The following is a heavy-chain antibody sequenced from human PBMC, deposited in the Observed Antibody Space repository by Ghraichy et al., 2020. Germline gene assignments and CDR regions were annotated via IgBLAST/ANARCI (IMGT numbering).Heavy chain of an antibody. V-gene: IGHV3-73*01. CDR3: TRRYYDSSGYSRGDAFDD. J-gene: IGHJ3*01. CDR1: GFTFSGST. D-gene: IGHD3-22*01. CDR2: IRSKANSYAT. Sequence: LSLTCAASGFTFSGSTMHWVRQASGKGLEWVGRIRSKANSYATAYAASVKGRFTISRDDSKNTAHLQMNSLKTEDTAVYYCTRRYYDSSGYSRGDAFDDWDQGTMVTVSS.